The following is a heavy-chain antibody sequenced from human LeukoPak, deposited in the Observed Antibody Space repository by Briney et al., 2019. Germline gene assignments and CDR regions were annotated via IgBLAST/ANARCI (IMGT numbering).Heavy chain of an antibody. D-gene: IGHD6-19*01. V-gene: IGHV3-30*18. J-gene: IGHJ5*02. CDR1: RFTVSSYG. CDR3: AKVGSGRYGSLTNWFDP. Sequence: GGSLRLSCAASRFTVSSYGIHWVRQAPGKGLEWVAVISYDGSNKYYADSVKGRFTISRDNSKNTLYLQMNSLRAEDTAVYYCAKVGSGRYGSLTNWFDPWGQGTLVTVSS. CDR2: ISYDGSNK.